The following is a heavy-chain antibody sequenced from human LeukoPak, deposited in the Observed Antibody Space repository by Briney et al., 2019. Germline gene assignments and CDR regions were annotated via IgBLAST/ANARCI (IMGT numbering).Heavy chain of an antibody. CDR1: GVTFSSYW. D-gene: IGHD2-8*01. CDR3: ARAADNVLMVYDY. J-gene: IGHJ4*02. Sequence: GGSLRLSCAASGVTFSSYWMSWVRQAPGKGLEWVANIKQDGSEKYYVDSVKGRFTISRDNAKNSLYLQMNSLRAEDTAVYYCARAADNVLMVYDYWGQGTLVTVSS. CDR2: IKQDGSEK. V-gene: IGHV3-7*05.